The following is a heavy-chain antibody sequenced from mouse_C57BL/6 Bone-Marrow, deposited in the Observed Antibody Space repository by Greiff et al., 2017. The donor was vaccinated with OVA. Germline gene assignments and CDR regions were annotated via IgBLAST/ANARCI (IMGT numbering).Heavy chain of an antibody. Sequence: EVKLMESGGGLVKPGGSLKLSCAASGFTFSDYGMHWVRQAPEKGLEWVAYISSGSSTIYYADTVKGRFTISRDNAKNTLFLQMTSLRSEDTAMYYCARRNYGSSYRGAMDYWGQGTSVTVSS. CDR3: ARRNYGSSYRGAMDY. J-gene: IGHJ4*01. V-gene: IGHV5-17*01. CDR2: ISSGSSTI. CDR1: GFTFSDYG. D-gene: IGHD1-1*01.